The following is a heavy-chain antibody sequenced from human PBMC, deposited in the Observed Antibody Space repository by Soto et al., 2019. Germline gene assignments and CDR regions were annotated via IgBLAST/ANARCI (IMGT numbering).Heavy chain of an antibody. D-gene: IGHD6-13*01. V-gene: IGHV3-30-3*01. J-gene: IGHJ4*02. CDR3: ARDRIYSSSWYDY. Sequence: QVQLVESGGGVVQPGRSLRLSCAASGFTFSSYAMHWVRQAPGKGLEWVAVISYDGSNKYYADSVKGRFTISRDNSTTTLYLQMNSLRAEDTAVYYCARDRIYSSSWYDYWGQGTLVTVSS. CDR2: ISYDGSNK. CDR1: GFTFSSYA.